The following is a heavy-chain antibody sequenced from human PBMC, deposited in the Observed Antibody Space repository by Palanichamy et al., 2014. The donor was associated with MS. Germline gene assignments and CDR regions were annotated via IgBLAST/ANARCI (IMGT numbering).Heavy chain of an antibody. V-gene: IGHV4-59*01. J-gene: IGHJ3*02. CDR1: GGSISSYY. Sequence: QVQLQESGPGLVKPSETLSLTCTVSGGSISSYYWSWIRQPPGKRLEWIGYIYYSGSTNYNPSLKSRVTISIDTSKNQFSLKLYSVTAADTAVYYCARSGGFSYGYDAFDIWGQGTMVTVSS. CDR3: ARSGGFSYGYDAFDI. D-gene: IGHD5-18*01. CDR2: IYYSGST.